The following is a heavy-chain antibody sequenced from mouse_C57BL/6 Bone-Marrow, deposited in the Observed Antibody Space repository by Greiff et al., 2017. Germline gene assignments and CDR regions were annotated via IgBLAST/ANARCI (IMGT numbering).Heavy chain of an antibody. V-gene: IGHV5-6*02. CDR2: ISSGGSYT. D-gene: IGHD1-1*01. CDR1: GFTFSSYG. Sequence: EVMLVESGGDLVKPGGSLKLSCAASGFTFSSYGMSWVRQTPDKRLEWVATISSGGSYTYYPDSVKGRFTISRDNAKNTLYLQMSSLKSEDTAMYYCARQIYYYGLYYFDYWGQGTTLTVSS. CDR3: ARQIYYYGLYYFDY. J-gene: IGHJ2*01.